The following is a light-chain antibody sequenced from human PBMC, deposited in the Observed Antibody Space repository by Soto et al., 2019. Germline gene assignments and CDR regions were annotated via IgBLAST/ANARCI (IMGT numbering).Light chain of an antibody. V-gene: IGLV2-14*03. CDR3: SSYTSSSTYV. Sequence: QSVLTKPASVSGSPGQSITISCTGTSSDVGGYNSVSWYQQHPGKAPKLMIYNVSNRPSGISDRFSGSRSGNTASLTISGLQAEDEADYYCSSYTSSSTYVFGTGTKLTVL. CDR2: NVS. J-gene: IGLJ1*01. CDR1: SSDVGGYNS.